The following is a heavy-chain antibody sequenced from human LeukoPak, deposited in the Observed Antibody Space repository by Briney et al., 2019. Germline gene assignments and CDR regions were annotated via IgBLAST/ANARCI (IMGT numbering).Heavy chain of an antibody. V-gene: IGHV1-18*01. CDR3: ATWFGDYYYGSGSYGDY. Sequence: ASVKVSCKASGYTFTSYGISWVRQAPGQGLEWMGWISAYNGNTNYAQKFQGRVTMTEDTSTDTAYMELSSLRSEDTAVYYCATWFGDYYYGSGSYGDYWGQGTLVTVSS. J-gene: IGHJ4*02. CDR2: ISAYNGNT. D-gene: IGHD3-10*01. CDR1: GYTFTSYG.